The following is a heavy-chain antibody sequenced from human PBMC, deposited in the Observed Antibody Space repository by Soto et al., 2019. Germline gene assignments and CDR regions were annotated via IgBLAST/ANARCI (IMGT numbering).Heavy chain of an antibody. CDR3: ARGCSSASSSANYYMDV. CDR1: GGSFSGYY. CDR2: INHSGGT. V-gene: IGHV4-34*01. J-gene: IGHJ6*03. D-gene: IGHD2-2*01. Sequence: ETLSLTCAVYGGSFSGYYWSWIRQPPGKGLEWIGEINHSGGTNYNPSLKSRVTISVHTSKNQFSLKLTSVTAADTAVYYCARGCSSASSSANYYMDVWGKGTTVTVSS.